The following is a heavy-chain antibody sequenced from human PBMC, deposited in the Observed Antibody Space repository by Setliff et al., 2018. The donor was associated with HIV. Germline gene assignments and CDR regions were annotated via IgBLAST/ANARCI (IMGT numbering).Heavy chain of an antibody. CDR2: IKEDGSEK. Sequence: GGSLRLSCAASGFTFSSYWMTWVRQAPGKGLEWVANIKEDGSEKYYVDSVRDRFTISRDNAKNSLYLQMNSLRTDDTALYYCAQGSDPQLVTLFAYWGQGTLVTVSS. D-gene: IGHD6-6*01. CDR3: AQGSDPQLVTLFAY. CDR1: GFTFSSYW. J-gene: IGHJ4*02. V-gene: IGHV3-7*03.